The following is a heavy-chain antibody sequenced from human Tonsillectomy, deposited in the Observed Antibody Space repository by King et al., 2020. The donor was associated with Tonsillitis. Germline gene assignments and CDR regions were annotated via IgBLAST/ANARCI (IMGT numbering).Heavy chain of an antibody. CDR2: IYYSGST. Sequence: QLQESGPGLVKPSQTLSLTCTVSGGSISSGDYYWSWIRQPPGKGLEWIGYIYYSGSTYYNPSLKSRVTISVDTSQNHFSLTLSSVTAADTAVYYCARDTPSSYSADYDYVWGSYRYTNRFDPWGQGTLVTVSS. D-gene: IGHD3-16*02. CDR1: GGSISSGDYY. J-gene: IGHJ5*02. V-gene: IGHV4-30-4*01. CDR3: ARDTPSSYSADYDYVWGSYRYTNRFDP.